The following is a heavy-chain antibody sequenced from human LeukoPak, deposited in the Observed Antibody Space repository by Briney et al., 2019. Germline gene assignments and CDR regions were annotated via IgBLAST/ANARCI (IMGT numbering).Heavy chain of an antibody. CDR1: GGSLSGYY. V-gene: IGHV4-59*08. Sequence: SETLSLTCTVSGGSLSGYYWSWMRQPPGKGLEGGGYIDFSGGTNYNPSLTSRFTISIDTSKNQFSLKLSSVTAAHTAIYFCASDDPSGGYYEVGYWGQGSLVTVSS. CDR2: IDFSGGT. CDR3: ASDDPSGGYYEVGY. J-gene: IGHJ4*02. D-gene: IGHD1-26*01.